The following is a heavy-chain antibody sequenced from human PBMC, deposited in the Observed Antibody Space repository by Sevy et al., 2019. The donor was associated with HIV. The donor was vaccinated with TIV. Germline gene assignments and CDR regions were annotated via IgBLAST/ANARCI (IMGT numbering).Heavy chain of an antibody. J-gene: IGHJ6*02. D-gene: IGHD2-2*01. CDR3: AKRYCSTITCYDDDFWNPYYFYGLDV. CDR1: GFIFSNYP. Sequence: GGSLRLSCAASGFIFSNYPMSWVRHSPGKGLEWVSDISAGGTTTYYADSVEGRFTISRDNSKNTVSLQMNSLGAEDTAIYYCAKRYCSTITCYDDDFWNPYYFYGLDVWGQGYRSPSP. CDR2: ISAGGTTT. V-gene: IGHV3-23*01.